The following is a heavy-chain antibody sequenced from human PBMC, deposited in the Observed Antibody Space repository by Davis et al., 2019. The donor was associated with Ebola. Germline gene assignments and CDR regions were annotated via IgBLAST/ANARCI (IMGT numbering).Heavy chain of an antibody. CDR2: ISYDASNK. Sequence: GGSLRLSCAASGFTFSSYGMHWVRQAPGKGLEWVALISYDASNKYYADSVKGRFTISRDNDKNSLSLQMNGLRAEDTAVYYCARGPSTGNSFTYWGQGTLVTVSS. V-gene: IGHV3-30*03. CDR1: GFTFSSYG. CDR3: ARGPSTGNSFTY. J-gene: IGHJ4*02. D-gene: IGHD4-23*01.